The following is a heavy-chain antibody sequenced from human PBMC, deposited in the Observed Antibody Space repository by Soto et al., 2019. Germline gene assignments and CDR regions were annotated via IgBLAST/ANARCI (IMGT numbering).Heavy chain of an antibody. CDR2: MNPNSGNT. CDR3: AWINVTTVTTYDAFDI. CDR1: GYTFTSYD. Sequence: ASVKVSCKASGYTFTSYDINWVRQATGQGLEWMGWMNPNSGNTGYAQKFQGRVTMTRNTSISTAYMELSSLRSEDTAVYYCAWINVTTVTTYDAFDIWGQGTMVTVSS. V-gene: IGHV1-8*01. D-gene: IGHD4-17*01. J-gene: IGHJ3*02.